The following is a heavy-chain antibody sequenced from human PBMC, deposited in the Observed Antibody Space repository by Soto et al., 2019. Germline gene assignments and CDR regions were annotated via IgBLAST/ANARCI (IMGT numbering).Heavy chain of an antibody. Sequence: SVKVSCKSSVYTLTGYGISLVRQAPGQGLEWMGWISAYNGNTNYAQKLQGRVTMTTDTSTSTAYMELRSLRSDDTAVYYCARRYSSSLYYYYGMDVWGQGTTVTVSS. V-gene: IGHV1-18*04. CDR2: ISAYNGNT. CDR3: ARRYSSSLYYYYGMDV. D-gene: IGHD6-6*01. J-gene: IGHJ6*02. CDR1: VYTLTGYG.